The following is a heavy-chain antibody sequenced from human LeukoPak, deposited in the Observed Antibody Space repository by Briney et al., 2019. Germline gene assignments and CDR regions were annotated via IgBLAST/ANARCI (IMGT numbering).Heavy chain of an antibody. CDR2: ISAYNDNT. CDR3: ARQNPNLDEHAFDI. V-gene: IGHV1-18*01. J-gene: IGHJ3*02. D-gene: IGHD1-14*01. CDR1: GYTFISYG. Sequence: GASVKVSCKASGYTFISYGISWVRQAPGQGLEWMGWISAYNDNTNYAQKLQGRVTMTTDTSTSTAYMELRSLRSDDTAVYYCARQNPNLDEHAFDIWGQGTTVTVSS.